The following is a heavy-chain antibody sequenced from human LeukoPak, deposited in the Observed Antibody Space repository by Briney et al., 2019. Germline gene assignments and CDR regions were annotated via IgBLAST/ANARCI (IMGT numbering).Heavy chain of an antibody. D-gene: IGHD3-10*01. Sequence: ASVKISCKASGYTFTAYYMHWVRQAPGRGLEWMGWINPNSGDTKYAQKFQGRVTMTRDTSISTAYMELSRLRSDDTAVYYCARGRGGYFDYWGQGTLVTVSS. J-gene: IGHJ4*02. V-gene: IGHV1-2*02. CDR3: ARGRGGYFDY. CDR2: INPNSGDT. CDR1: GYTFTAYY.